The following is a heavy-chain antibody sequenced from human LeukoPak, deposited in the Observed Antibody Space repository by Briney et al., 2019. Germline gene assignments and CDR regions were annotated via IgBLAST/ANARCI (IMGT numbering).Heavy chain of an antibody. V-gene: IGHV3-11*01. CDR2: ISSSGGNI. J-gene: IGHJ4*02. Sequence: PGGSLRLSCVVSGFDLSDYYMSWIRQAPGKGLEWISYISSSGGNIYFADSVKGRFTMSRDNARGSQYLQMNSLRADDTAIYYCARRRDYFDYWGQGTLVTVSS. CDR3: ARRRDYFDY. CDR1: GFDLSDYY.